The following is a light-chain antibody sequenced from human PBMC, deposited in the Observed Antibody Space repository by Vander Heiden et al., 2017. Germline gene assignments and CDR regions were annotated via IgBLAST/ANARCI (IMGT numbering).Light chain of an antibody. CDR2: GAS. CDR3: QQYNNWIFT. CDR1: QSVSSN. J-gene: IGKJ3*01. Sequence: IVMTQSPATLSVSPGERATPPCRASQSVSSNLAWYQQKPGQAPRLLIYGASTRATGIPARFSRSGSGTEFTLTISSLQSEDFAVYYCQQYNNWIFTFGPGTKVDIK. V-gene: IGKV3-15*01.